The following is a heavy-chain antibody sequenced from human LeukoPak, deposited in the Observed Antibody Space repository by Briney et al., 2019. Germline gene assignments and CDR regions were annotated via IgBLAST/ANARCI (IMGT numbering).Heavy chain of an antibody. D-gene: IGHD5-24*01. CDR2: ISYDGSNK. CDR1: GFTFSSYG. Sequence: GGSLRLSCAASGFTFSSYGMHCVRQAPGKGLEWVAVISYDGSNKYYADSVKGRFTISRDNSKNTLYLQMNSLRAEDTAVYYCARENGDGYNVGAFDIWGQGTMVTVSS. V-gene: IGHV3-30*03. J-gene: IGHJ3*02. CDR3: ARENGDGYNVGAFDI.